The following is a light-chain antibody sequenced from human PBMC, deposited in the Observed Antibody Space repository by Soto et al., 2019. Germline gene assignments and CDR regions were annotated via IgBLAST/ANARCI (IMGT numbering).Light chain of an antibody. CDR1: QTIRSNY. Sequence: ETVLTQSPGTLSLSPGERATLSCRASQTIRSNYLAWYRQTPGQAPRLLIYGASNRATGIADRFSGSGSGTDFTLIIRRLEPEDFALYYCPQYGSSPWTFGQGTKVEIK. CDR3: PQYGSSPWT. CDR2: GAS. V-gene: IGKV3-20*01. J-gene: IGKJ1*01.